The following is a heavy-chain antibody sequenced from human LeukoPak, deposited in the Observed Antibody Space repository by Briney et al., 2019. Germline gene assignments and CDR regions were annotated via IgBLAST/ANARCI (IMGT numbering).Heavy chain of an antibody. CDR3: ARYDILTGYYPENWFDP. CDR1: GYTFTGYY. CDR2: INPNSGGT. Sequence: ASVKVSCKASGYTFTGYYMHWVRQAPGQGLEWMGRINPNSGGTNYAQKFQGRVTMTRDTSISTAYMELSRLRSDDTAVYYCARYDILTGYYPENWFDPWGQGTLVTVSS. V-gene: IGHV1-2*06. J-gene: IGHJ5*02. D-gene: IGHD3-9*01.